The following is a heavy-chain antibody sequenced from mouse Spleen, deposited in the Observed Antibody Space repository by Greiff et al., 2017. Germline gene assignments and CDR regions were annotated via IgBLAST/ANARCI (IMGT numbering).Heavy chain of an antibody. V-gene: IGHV1-72*01. CDR1: GYTFIDYW. Sequence: QVQLQQPGAELVEPGTSVKLSCEASGYTFIDYWIHWVKHRPGRGLEWIGRIDPNTDNTKYNDKFKNKATLTVDRPSSSAYMQLSSLTSEDSAVYYCAAYGDDASHWGQGTLVTVSA. CDR3: AAYGDDASH. CDR2: IDPNTDNT. D-gene: IGHD2-2*01. J-gene: IGHJ3*01.